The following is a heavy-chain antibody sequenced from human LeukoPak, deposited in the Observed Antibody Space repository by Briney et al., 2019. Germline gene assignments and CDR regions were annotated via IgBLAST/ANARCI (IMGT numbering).Heavy chain of an antibody. J-gene: IGHJ4*02. D-gene: IGHD6-19*01. Sequence: GGALRLSCAASGFTFDNYAMHWVRQAPGKGLEWLSIISWNSGYIGYADSVKGRFTISRDNAKKSLDLQMNSLRAEDTAFYYCAKVRGTYSSGYFFDYWGQGTLVTVSS. CDR2: ISWNSGYI. CDR1: GFTFDNYA. CDR3: AKVRGTYSSGYFFDY. V-gene: IGHV3-9*01.